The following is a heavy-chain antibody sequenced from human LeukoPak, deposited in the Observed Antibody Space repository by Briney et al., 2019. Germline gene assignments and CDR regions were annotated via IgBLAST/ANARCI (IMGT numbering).Heavy chain of an antibody. V-gene: IGHV3-30*18. J-gene: IGHJ4*02. Sequence: QSGGSLRLSCAASGCTFSSYGMHWVRQAPGKGLEWVAVISYDGSNKYYADSVKGRFTISRDNSTNTLYLQMNSLRAEDTAVYYCAKMIAAEPFDYWGQGTLVTVSS. CDR2: ISYDGSNK. D-gene: IGHD6-13*01. CDR3: AKMIAAEPFDY. CDR1: GCTFSSYG.